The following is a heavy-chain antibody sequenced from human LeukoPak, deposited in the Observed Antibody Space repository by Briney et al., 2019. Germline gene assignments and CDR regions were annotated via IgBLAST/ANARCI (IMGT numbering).Heavy chain of an antibody. J-gene: IGHJ4*02. V-gene: IGHV4-59*01. Sequence: SETLSLTCSVSGGSISSYYWSWIRQPPGKGLEWIGYIYSTGSTNYNPSLKSRVTISVDTSKNQFSLKLTSVTAADTAVYYCATPGIAVAGTPFDYWGQGTLVTVSS. CDR1: GGSISSYY. D-gene: IGHD6-19*01. CDR2: IYSTGST. CDR3: ATPGIAVAGTPFDY.